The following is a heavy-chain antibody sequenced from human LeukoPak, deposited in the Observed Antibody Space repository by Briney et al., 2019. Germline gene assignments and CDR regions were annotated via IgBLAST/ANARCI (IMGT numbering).Heavy chain of an antibody. D-gene: IGHD3-10*01. CDR3: AKYYAARSRSFDF. Sequence: GGSLRLSCAASGFTFSSYAMTWVRQSPGKGLEWGSVIGSGGDTYYSDSVQGRFTISRDNSKNTLYLQMNSLRADDTAVYYCAKYYAARSRSFDFWGQGTLVTVSS. CDR1: GFTFSSYA. CDR2: IGSGGDT. V-gene: IGHV3-23*01. J-gene: IGHJ4*02.